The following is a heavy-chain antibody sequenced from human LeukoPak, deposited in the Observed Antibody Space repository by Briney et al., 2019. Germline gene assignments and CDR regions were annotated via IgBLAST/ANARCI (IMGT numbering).Heavy chain of an antibody. CDR1: GYTFTSYD. CDR3: ARSYFNLYYFDY. Sequence: ASVKVSCKASGYTFTSYDINWVRQATGQGLEWMGWMNPNSGNTGYAQKFQGRVTITRNTSISTAYMELSSLRSEDTAVYYCARSYFNLYYFDYWGQGTLVTVSS. CDR2: MNPNSGNT. V-gene: IGHV1-8*03. J-gene: IGHJ4*02. D-gene: IGHD3-10*01.